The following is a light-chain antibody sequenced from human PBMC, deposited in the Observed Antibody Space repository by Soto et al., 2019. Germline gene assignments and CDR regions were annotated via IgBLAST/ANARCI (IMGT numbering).Light chain of an antibody. CDR2: DAS. J-gene: IGKJ1*01. V-gene: IGKV3-15*01. Sequence: ILMTQSPITLSVSPGERATLSCRASESVGSNLAWYQQKPGQPPRLLIYDASMRETGVPPRFSGSGSGTEFTLTISNLQSEDFAIYFCQKFNKWLWTSCHGSKVDVK. CDR3: QKFNKWLWT. CDR1: ESVGSN.